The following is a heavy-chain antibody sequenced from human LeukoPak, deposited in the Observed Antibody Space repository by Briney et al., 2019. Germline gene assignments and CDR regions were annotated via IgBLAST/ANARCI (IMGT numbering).Heavy chain of an antibody. Sequence: ASVKVSCKASGYTFTSYYMHWVRQAPGQGLEWMGIINPSGGSTSYAQKFQGRVTMTRDMSTSTVYMELSSLRSEDTAVYYCAREHVDSYGFNWFDPRGQGTLVTVSS. V-gene: IGHV1-46*01. D-gene: IGHD5-18*01. J-gene: IGHJ5*02. CDR3: AREHVDSYGFNWFDP. CDR2: INPSGGST. CDR1: GYTFTSYY.